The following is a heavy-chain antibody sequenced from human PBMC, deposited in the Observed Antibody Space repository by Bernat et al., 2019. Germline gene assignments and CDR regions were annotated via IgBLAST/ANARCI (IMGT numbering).Heavy chain of an antibody. J-gene: IGHJ4*02. D-gene: IGHD4-17*01. CDR3: ATTVTTPNGAGNFDY. V-gene: IGHV4-4*07. CDR2: NYTSWST. Sequence: QVQLQESGPGLVKPSETLSLTCTVSGGSISSYYWSWIRQPAGKGLEWIGRNYTSWSTNYNPPLKSRVTMSVDPSKSPFSLKLGSVPAADTAVDYCATTVTTPNGAGNFDYLGQGTLVTVSS. CDR1: GGSISSYY.